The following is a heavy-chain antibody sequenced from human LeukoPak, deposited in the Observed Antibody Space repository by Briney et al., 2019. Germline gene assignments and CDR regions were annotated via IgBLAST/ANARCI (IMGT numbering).Heavy chain of an antibody. CDR1: GFSFRDYW. CDR3: AKGRITYSSGTDAFDI. V-gene: IGHV3-23*01. J-gene: IGHJ3*02. D-gene: IGHD6-19*01. CDR2: ISGSGDST. Sequence: GGSLRLSCAASGFSFRDYWMSWVRQAPGKGLEWVSLISGSGDSTYYADSVKGRFTISRDNSKNTLYLQMNSLRAEDTAVYYCAKGRITYSSGTDAFDIWGQGTMVTVSS.